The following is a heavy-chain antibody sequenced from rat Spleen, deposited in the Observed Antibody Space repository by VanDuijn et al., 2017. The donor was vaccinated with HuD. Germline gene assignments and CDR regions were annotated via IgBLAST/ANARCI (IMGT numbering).Heavy chain of an antibody. CDR3: ATKDYGSYFYGMDA. V-gene: IGHV5S10*01. J-gene: IGHJ4*01. D-gene: IGHD1-7*01. Sequence: EVQLVESGGGLVQPGNSLKLSCAASGFTFSDYAMAWARQSPKKGLEWVATIIYDGSSTYYRDSVKGRFTISRDNAKATLYLQMDSLRSDDTATYYCATKDYGSYFYGMDAWGQGASVTVSS. CDR2: IIYDGSST. CDR1: GFTFSDYA.